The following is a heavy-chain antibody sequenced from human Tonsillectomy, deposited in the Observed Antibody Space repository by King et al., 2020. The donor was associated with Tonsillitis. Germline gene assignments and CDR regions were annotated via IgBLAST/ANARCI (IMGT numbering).Heavy chain of an antibody. V-gene: IGHV4-30-2*01. D-gene: IGHD4-17*01. J-gene: IGHJ4*02. CDR3: ARRYRPPYGDYGGFDY. CDR2: IYHSGST. Sequence: LQLQESGSGLVKPSQTLSLTCAVSGGSISSGAYSWSWIRQPPGKGLEWIGYIYHSGSTYYNPSLNSRVTISVDRSKNQFSLRLSSVTAADTAVYYCARRYRPPYGDYGGFDYWGQGTLVTVSS. CDR1: GGSISSGAYS.